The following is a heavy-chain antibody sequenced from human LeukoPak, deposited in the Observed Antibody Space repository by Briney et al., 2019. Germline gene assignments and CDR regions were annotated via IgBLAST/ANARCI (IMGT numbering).Heavy chain of an antibody. J-gene: IGHJ6*04. CDR2: ISAYNGNT. CDR1: GYTFTSYG. Sequence: ASVKVSCKASGYTFTSYGISWVRQAPGQGLEWMGWISAYNGNTNYAQKLQGRVTMTTDTSTSTAYMELRSLRSDDTAVYYCARDSGFMVRGVIIRPSMGMDVWGKGPTVTVSS. V-gene: IGHV1-18*04. CDR3: ARDSGFMVRGVIIRPSMGMDV. D-gene: IGHD3-10*01.